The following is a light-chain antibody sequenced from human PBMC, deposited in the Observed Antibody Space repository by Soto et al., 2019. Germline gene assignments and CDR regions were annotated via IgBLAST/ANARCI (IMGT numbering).Light chain of an antibody. J-gene: IGLJ1*01. V-gene: IGLV4-69*01. CDR2: LNSDGSH. CDR1: CGHSSYA. Sequence: QSVLTQSPSASASLGASVKLTCTLSCGHSSYAIAWHQQQPEKGPRYLMKLNSDGSHSKGDGIPDRFSGSSSGAERYVAISRVQSEDEADYYCQTWGTGIHYVFGTGTKLTVL. CDR3: QTWGTGIHYV.